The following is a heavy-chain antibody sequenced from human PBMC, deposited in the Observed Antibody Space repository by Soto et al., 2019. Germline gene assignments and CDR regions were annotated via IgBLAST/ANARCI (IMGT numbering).Heavy chain of an antibody. CDR1: GGSISSGGYS. CDR3: ARGGGYSYGSSDWFDP. CDR2: IYHSGST. J-gene: IGHJ5*02. Sequence: KTSETLSLTYAVSGGSISSGGYSWSWIRQPPGKGLEWIGYIYHSGSTYYNPSLKSRVTISVDRSKNQFSLKLSSVTAADTAVYYCARGGGYSYGSSDWFDPWGQGTLVTVSS. D-gene: IGHD5-18*01. V-gene: IGHV4-30-2*01.